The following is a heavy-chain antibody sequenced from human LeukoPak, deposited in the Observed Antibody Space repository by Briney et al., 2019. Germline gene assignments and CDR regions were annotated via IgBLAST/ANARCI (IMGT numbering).Heavy chain of an antibody. CDR2: IYYSGST. Sequence: PSETLSLTCTVSGGSISSYYWSWIRQPPGKGLEWIGYIYYSGSTNYNPSLKSRVAISVDTSKNQFSLKLSSVTAADTAVYYCARDRGYCSSTSCFNFDYWGQGTLVTVSS. D-gene: IGHD2-2*01. J-gene: IGHJ4*02. V-gene: IGHV4-59*01. CDR3: ARDRGYCSSTSCFNFDY. CDR1: GGSISSYY.